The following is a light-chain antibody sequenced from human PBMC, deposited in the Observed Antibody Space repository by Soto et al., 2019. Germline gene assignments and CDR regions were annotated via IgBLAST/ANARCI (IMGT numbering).Light chain of an antibody. V-gene: IGKV1-39*01. CDR3: QQSFSTPRT. J-gene: IGKJ1*01. CDR2: AAS. Sequence: DIQMTQSPSSLSASVGDRVTITCRASQGIRHYLAWYQQKPGKAPKLLIYAASTLQSGVPSRFSGSGSGTNFTLTISGLQSEDLATYFCQQSFSTPRTFGQGTKVDIK. CDR1: QGIRHY.